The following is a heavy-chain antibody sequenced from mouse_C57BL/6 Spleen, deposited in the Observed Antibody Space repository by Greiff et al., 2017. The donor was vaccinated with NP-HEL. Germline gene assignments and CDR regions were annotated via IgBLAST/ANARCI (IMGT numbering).Heavy chain of an antibody. Sequence: EVHLVESGAELVKPGASVKLSCTASGFNFKDYYMHWVKQRTEQGLEWIGRIDPEDGETKYAPKFQGKATITADTSSNTAYLQLSGLTSEDTAVYYCARKDYYGSSRYYFDYWGQGTTLTVSS. D-gene: IGHD1-1*01. CDR2: IDPEDGET. CDR1: GFNFKDYY. J-gene: IGHJ2*01. CDR3: ARKDYYGSSRYYFDY. V-gene: IGHV14-2*01.